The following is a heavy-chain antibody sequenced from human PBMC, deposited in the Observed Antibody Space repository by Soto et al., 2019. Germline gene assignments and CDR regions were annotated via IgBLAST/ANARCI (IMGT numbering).Heavy chain of an antibody. CDR3: PRDQGRATADGPLGNGLDV. Sequence: QVHLVESGGGVVQPGTSLRLSCAASGFSFSDYGMHWVRQAPGKGLEWLTIIWFDASHEYYADSVKGRFTISRDNSNNTLYLQLNNLTADDTAVYFCPRDQGRATADGPLGNGLDVWGQGTAVTVSS. D-gene: IGHD6-13*01. CDR1: GFSFSDYG. CDR2: IWFDASHE. V-gene: IGHV3-33*01. J-gene: IGHJ6*02.